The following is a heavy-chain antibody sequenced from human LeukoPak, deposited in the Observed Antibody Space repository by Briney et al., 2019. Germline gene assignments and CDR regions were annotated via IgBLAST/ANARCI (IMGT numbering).Heavy chain of an antibody. D-gene: IGHD4-17*01. CDR1: GFTGSHNY. CDR3: IVFGDSNH. J-gene: IGHJ5*02. Sequence: GGSLRLSCAASGFTGSHNYMSWVRQAPGKGLEWVSATHSSGGTYYADSVKGRFTISRDTTKNTLYLQINSLSVEDTAVYYCIVFGDSNHWGQGTLVTVSS. V-gene: IGHV3-53*01. CDR2: THSSGGT.